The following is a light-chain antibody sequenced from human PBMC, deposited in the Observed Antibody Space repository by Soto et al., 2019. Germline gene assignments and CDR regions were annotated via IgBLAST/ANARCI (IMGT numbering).Light chain of an antibody. V-gene: IGLV2-8*01. CDR3: KSYAGSNTYV. CDR2: EVV. J-gene: IGLJ1*01. CDR1: KNDIGLYDF. Sequence: QPALTQPPSASGSPGQSVTISCTGTKNDIGLYDFVSWYQHHPGKAPRLIIYEVVQRPSGVPDRFSGSKSGNTASPTVSGLQAADEADYFCKSYAGSNTYVFGSGTKVTVL.